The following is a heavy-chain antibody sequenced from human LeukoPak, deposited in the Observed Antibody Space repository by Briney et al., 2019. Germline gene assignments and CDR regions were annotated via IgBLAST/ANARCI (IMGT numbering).Heavy chain of an antibody. CDR1: GFTFSGYE. Sequence: TGGSLRLSCAATGFTFSGYEMNWVRQAPGKGLEWISYIGRSAITIHYADSVRGRFTISRDNANNSLFLQMSSLRAEDTGVYYCARDRFGMDVWGPGTTVTVSS. CDR3: ARDRFGMDV. J-gene: IGHJ6*02. V-gene: IGHV3-48*03. CDR2: IGRSAITI.